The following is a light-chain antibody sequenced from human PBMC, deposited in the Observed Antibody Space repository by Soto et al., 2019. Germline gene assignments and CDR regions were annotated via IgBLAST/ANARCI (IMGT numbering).Light chain of an antibody. CDR3: QQLNSYPLT. Sequence: DIQLTQSPSFLSASVGDRVTITCRASQGISSYLAWYQQKPGRAPKLLIYAASTLQTGVPSRFSSSGSGTEFTLTISSLQPDDFATYYCQQLNSYPLTFGGGTKVEIK. CDR1: QGISSY. V-gene: IGKV1-9*01. J-gene: IGKJ4*01. CDR2: AAS.